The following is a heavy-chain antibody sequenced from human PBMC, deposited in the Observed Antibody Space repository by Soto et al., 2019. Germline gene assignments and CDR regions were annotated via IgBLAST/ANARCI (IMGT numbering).Heavy chain of an antibody. D-gene: IGHD1-1*01. CDR2: ISSSSTTI. V-gene: IGHV3-48*01. CDR3: ATSFITTIGTTA. CDR1: GFTFSNFG. Sequence: EVQLVESGGGLVQPGGSLRLSCEASGFTFSNFGINWIRQAPGKGLDWVSHISSSSTTIYYAESVKGRFTISRDNAKNSLYLQMSSLRGEDTAVYYCATSFITTIGTTAWGQGTLVTVSS. J-gene: IGHJ4*02.